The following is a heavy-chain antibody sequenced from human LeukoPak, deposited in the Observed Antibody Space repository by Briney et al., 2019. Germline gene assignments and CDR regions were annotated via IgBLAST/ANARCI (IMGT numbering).Heavy chain of an antibody. J-gene: IGHJ6*03. V-gene: IGHV3-30*02. CDR1: GFTFSNAW. Sequence: QSGGSLRLSCAASGFTFSNAWMSWVRQAPGKGLEWVAFIRYDGSNKYYADSVKGRFTISRDNSKNTQYLQMNSLRAEDTAVYYCAKDRGYLDYYYYYMDVWGKGTTVTVSS. CDR3: AKDRGYLDYYYYYMDV. D-gene: IGHD5-12*01. CDR2: IRYDGSNK.